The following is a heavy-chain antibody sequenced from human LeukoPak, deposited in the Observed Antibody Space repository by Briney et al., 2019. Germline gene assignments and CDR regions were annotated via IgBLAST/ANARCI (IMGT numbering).Heavy chain of an antibody. J-gene: IGHJ4*02. D-gene: IGHD2-21*02. CDR1: GVLIRNYF. CDR2: IYYSERT. CDR3: ARHRNTGGGDDY. V-gene: IGHV4-59*08. Sequence: SETLSLTCTVSGVLIRNYFWSCLRQPPGKGLEWIGYIYYSERTNYHPSLKSRVPISVDTSKNQFSLELNSVTAADTAIYYSARHRNTGGGDDYWGQGTLVTVSS.